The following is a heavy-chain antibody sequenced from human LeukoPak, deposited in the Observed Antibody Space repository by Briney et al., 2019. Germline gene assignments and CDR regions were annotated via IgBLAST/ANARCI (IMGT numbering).Heavy chain of an antibody. D-gene: IGHD2-2*01. Sequence: GGSLRLSCAASGFTFSSYAMSWVRQAPGKGLEWVSAISGSGGSTYYADSVKGRFTISRDNSKNTLYLQMNSLRAEDTAVYYCALIGGYSSTSRAPFDYWGQGTLVTVSS. V-gene: IGHV3-23*01. J-gene: IGHJ4*02. CDR2: ISGSGGST. CDR1: GFTFSSYA. CDR3: ALIGGYSSTSRAPFDY.